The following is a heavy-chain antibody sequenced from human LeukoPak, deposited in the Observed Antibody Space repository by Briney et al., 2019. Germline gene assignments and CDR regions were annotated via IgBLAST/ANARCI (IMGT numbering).Heavy chain of an antibody. D-gene: IGHD2-8*02. V-gene: IGHV3-53*01. CDR1: GFTVSSNY. J-gene: IGHJ4*02. CDR2: IYSGGST. Sequence: PGGSLGLSCAASGFTVSSNYMSWVRQAPGKGLEWVSVIYSGGSTYYADSVKGRFTISRDNSKNTLYLQMNSLRAEDTAVYYCARNDQRRGLSHFDYWGQGTLVTVSS. CDR3: ARNDQRRGLSHFDY.